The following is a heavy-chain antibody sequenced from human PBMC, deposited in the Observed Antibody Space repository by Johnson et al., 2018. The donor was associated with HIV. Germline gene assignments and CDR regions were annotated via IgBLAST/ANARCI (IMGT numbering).Heavy chain of an antibody. J-gene: IGHJ3*02. V-gene: IGHV3-9*01. CDR1: GFTFDDSA. CDR2: ISWNTGNI. D-gene: IGHD1-26*01. Sequence: EVQLVESGGGLVQPGRSLRLSCAASGFTFDDSAMHWVRQAPGKGLEWVSGISWNTGNIGYADSVKGRFTISRDNANNSLYLQMNSLRAEDTALYYCAKDIGWELQSAFDIWGQGTMVTVSS. CDR3: AKDIGWELQSAFDI.